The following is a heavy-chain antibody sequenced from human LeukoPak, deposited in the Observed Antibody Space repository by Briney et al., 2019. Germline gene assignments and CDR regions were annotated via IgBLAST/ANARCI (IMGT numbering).Heavy chain of an antibody. CDR1: GGSISSGNYY. CDR3: ASQITIFGVVASFFDY. Sequence: SETLSLTCTVSGGSISSGNYYWSWIRQPPGKGLEWIGYIYNSGSTHYNPSLKSRVTISIDTSKNQFSLKLSSMTAADTAVYYCASQITIFGVVASFFDYWGQGTLVTVSS. D-gene: IGHD3-3*01. J-gene: IGHJ4*02. V-gene: IGHV4-30-4*01. CDR2: IYNSGST.